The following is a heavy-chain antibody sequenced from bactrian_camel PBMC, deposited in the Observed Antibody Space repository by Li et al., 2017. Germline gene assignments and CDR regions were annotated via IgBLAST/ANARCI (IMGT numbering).Heavy chain of an antibody. CDR3: AADLGWCGKSPLQREFRN. V-gene: IGHV3S53*01. D-gene: IGHD1*01. CDR2: IDTSGGT. CDR1: GYKSYY. Sequence: VQLVESGGGSVQAGGSLKLSCVVSGYKSYYVAWFRQAPGNEREAVAFIDTSGGTNYAYSVKGRFTISHVNANNTLHRQMNSLKPEDTAVYYCAADLGWCGKSPLQREFRNWGQGTQVTVS. J-gene: IGHJ4*01.